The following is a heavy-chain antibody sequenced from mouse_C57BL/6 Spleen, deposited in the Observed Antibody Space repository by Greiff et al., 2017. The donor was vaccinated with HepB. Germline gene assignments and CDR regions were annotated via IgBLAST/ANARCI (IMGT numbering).Heavy chain of an antibody. CDR1: GYTFTDYY. V-gene: IGHV1-75*01. Sequence: QVQLQQSGPELVKPGASVKISCKASGYTFTDYYINWVKQRPGQGLEWIGWIFPGSGSTYYNEKFKGKATLTVDKSSSTAYMLLMSLTSEDSAVYFGARRAYYSKGGFDYWGQGTTLTVSS. CDR3: ARRAYYSKGGFDY. D-gene: IGHD2-5*01. J-gene: IGHJ2*01. CDR2: IFPGSGST.